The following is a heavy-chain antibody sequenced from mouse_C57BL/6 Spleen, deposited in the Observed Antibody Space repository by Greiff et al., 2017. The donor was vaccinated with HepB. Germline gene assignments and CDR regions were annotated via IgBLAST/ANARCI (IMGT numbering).Heavy chain of an antibody. CDR1: GYTFTDYY. V-gene: IGHV1-26*01. D-gene: IGHD1-1*01. CDR3: SREGYYYGSSPPFGY. J-gene: IGHJ2*01. CDR2: INPDNGGT. Sequence: VQLQQSGPELVKPGASVKISCKASGYTFTDYYMNWVKQSHGTSLEWIGDINPDNGGTSYNQKFKGKATLTVDKSSSTAYMELRSLTSEDSAVYYCSREGYYYGSSPPFGYWGPVTTLTVSS.